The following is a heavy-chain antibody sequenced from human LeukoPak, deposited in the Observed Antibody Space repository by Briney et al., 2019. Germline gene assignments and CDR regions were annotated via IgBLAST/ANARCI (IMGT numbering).Heavy chain of an antibody. J-gene: IGHJ4*02. D-gene: IGHD4-17*01. CDR2: IHYSGIT. CDR3: ARAPLTTATSDYFDL. V-gene: IGHV4-30-4*01. CDR1: GGSISTNDYF. Sequence: SQTLSLTCTVSGGSISTNDYFWSWIRQSREKGLEWIGYIHYSGITKSNPSLESRLTLSVDTSKNQLSLRLTSVTAADTAVYYCARAPLTTATSDYFDLWGLGTLVTVSS.